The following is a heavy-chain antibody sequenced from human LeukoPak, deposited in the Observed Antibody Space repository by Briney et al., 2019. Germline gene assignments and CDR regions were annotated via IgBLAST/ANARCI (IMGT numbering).Heavy chain of an antibody. D-gene: IGHD2-15*01. V-gene: IGHV3-74*01. CDR1: GFSFSSYL. CDR2: INSDGTTT. Sequence: GGSLRLSCAASGFSFSSYLMHWVRQAPGKGRVWVSRINSDGTTTTYADSVKGRFTVSRDNAKNTLYLQMNSLRAEDTAVYYCARGRYCSGGTCYFDYWGQGALVTVSS. CDR3: ARGRYCSGGTCYFDY. J-gene: IGHJ4*02.